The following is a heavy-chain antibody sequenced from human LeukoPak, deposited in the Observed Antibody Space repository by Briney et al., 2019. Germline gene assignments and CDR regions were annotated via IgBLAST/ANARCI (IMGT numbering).Heavy chain of an antibody. D-gene: IGHD2-21*01. CDR1: GLTFSTYG. V-gene: IGHV3-30*02. J-gene: IGHJ4*02. CDR3: ASMGIGDSDY. Sequence: GGSLRLSCAASGLTFSTYGIHWVRQAPGKGLEWVAFIRDDGSNEYYADSVKGRFTISRDNSKNTLYLQMNNLRPEDTAVYYCASMGIGDSDYWGQGTLVTVSS. CDR2: IRDDGSNE.